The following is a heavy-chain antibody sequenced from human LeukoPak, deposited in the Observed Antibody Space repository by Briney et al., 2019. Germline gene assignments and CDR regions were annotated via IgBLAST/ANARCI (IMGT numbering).Heavy chain of an antibody. Sequence: GGSLRLSCAASGFTFSNAWMTWVRQAPGKGLEWVGRIKSKTDGGTTDYAAPVKGRLTISRDDSKNTLYLQMNSLKTEDTAVYYCTTDSKVATISYYYYYGMDVWGQGTTVTVSS. CDR3: TTDSKVATISYYYYYGMDV. V-gene: IGHV3-15*01. J-gene: IGHJ6*02. CDR2: IKSKTDGGTT. D-gene: IGHD5-12*01. CDR1: GFTFSNAW.